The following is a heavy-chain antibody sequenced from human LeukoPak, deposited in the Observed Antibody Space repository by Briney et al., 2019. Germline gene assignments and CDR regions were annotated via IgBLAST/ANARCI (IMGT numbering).Heavy chain of an antibody. Sequence: SETLSLTCTVSGGFISSSSYYWGWIRQPPGKGLEWIGSIHYGGITYYNPSLKSRVTISVDTSKNQFSLKLSSVTAADTAVYYCASGGVGIAAAGSEAFDIWGQGTMVTVSS. J-gene: IGHJ3*02. CDR1: GGFISSSSYY. V-gene: IGHV4-39*07. CDR2: IHYGGIT. D-gene: IGHD6-13*01. CDR3: ASGGVGIAAAGSEAFDI.